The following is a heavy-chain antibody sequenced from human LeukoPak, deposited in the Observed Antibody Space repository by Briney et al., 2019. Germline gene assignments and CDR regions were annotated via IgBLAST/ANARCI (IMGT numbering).Heavy chain of an antibody. CDR1: GFTFRSYS. CDR2: ISSSGSTI. CDR3: AELGITMIGGV. Sequence: GGALRLSCAASGFTFRSYSMTGVRPAPGKGLEWVSYISSSGSTIYYADSVKGRFTISRDNAKNSLYLQMNSLRAEDTAVYYCAELGITMIGGVWGKGTTVTISS. V-gene: IGHV3-48*04. J-gene: IGHJ6*04. D-gene: IGHD3-10*02.